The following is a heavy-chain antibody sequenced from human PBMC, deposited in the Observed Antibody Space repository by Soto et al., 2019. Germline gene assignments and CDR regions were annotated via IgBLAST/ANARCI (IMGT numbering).Heavy chain of an antibody. V-gene: IGHV3-13*01. CDR3: ARCIAVAGTPDY. CDR2: IGTAGDT. D-gene: IGHD6-19*01. J-gene: IGHJ4*01. Sequence: VPLVESGGGLVQPGGSLRLSCAASGFTFSSYDMHWVRQATGKGLEWVSAIGTAGDTYYPGSVKGRFTISRENAKNSLYLQMNSLRAGDTAVYYCARCIAVAGTPDYWGQGTLVTVSS. CDR1: GFTFSSYD.